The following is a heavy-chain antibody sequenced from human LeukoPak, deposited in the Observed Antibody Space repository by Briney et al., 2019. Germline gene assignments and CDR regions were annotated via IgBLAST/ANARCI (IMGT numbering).Heavy chain of an antibody. CDR1: GFTFSNYG. CDR3: AKTMAAAATGYAYYAMDV. CDR2: ISGSGGST. V-gene: IGHV3-23*01. J-gene: IGHJ6*02. Sequence: GGSLRLSCAASGFTFSNYGMHWVRQAPGKGLEWVSGISGSGGSTFYADSVKGRFTISRDNSKKTLYLQMNSLRVDDTASYYCAKTMAAAATGYAYYAMDVWGQGTTVTVSS. D-gene: IGHD6-13*01.